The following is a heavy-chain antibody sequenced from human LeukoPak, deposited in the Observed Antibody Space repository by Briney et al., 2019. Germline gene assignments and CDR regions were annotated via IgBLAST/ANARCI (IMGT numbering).Heavy chain of an antibody. CDR2: IWYDGSNK. CDR1: GFTFSSYG. V-gene: IGHV3-33*01. Sequence: GGSLRLSCAASGFTFSSYGMHWVRQAPGKGLEWVAVIWYDGSNKYYADSVKGRFTISRDNSKNTLYLQMNSLRAEDTAVYYCSRVSGYDSGYYYYGVDVWGLGTTVTVSS. D-gene: IGHD5-12*01. J-gene: IGHJ6*02. CDR3: SRVSGYDSGYYYYGVDV.